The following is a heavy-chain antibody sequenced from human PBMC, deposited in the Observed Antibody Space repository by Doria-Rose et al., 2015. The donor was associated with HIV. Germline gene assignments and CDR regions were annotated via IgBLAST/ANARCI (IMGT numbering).Heavy chain of an antibody. J-gene: IGHJ4*02. V-gene: IGHV3-30*04. CDR2: ISFDGSHQ. D-gene: IGHD5-12*01. Sequence: PGRSLRLSCAASGFSFLSYAMHWVRQAPGKGLEWVALISFDGSHQYYADSVKGRFTISRDNSKNTLFLQMNSLRAEDTAVYYCARVRLRSFDYWGQGTLVTVSS. CDR3: ARVRLRSFDY. CDR1: GFSFLSYA.